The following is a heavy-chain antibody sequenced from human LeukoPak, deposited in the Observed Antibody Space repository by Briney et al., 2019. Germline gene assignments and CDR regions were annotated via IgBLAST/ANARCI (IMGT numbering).Heavy chain of an antibody. V-gene: IGHV3-23*01. CDR3: ARVSGYVGWFDP. CDR2: ISGSGGST. D-gene: IGHD5-12*01. Sequence: GGSLRLSCAASGFTFSSYAMSWVRQAPGKGLEWVSTISGSGGSTYYADSVKGRFTISRDNSKDTLYLQMNSLRAEDTAVYYCARVSGYVGWFDPWGQGTLVTVSS. CDR1: GFTFSSYA. J-gene: IGHJ5*02.